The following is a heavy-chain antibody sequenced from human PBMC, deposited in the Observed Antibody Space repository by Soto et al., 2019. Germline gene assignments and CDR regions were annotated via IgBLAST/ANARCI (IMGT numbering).Heavy chain of an antibody. CDR2: ISAYSGGT. D-gene: IGHD1-7*01. CDR1: GYSFTSYC. J-gene: IGHJ5*02. V-gene: IGHV1-2*04. Sequence: ASVKVSCKASGYSFTSYCISWVRQAPGQGLEWMGWISAYSGGTNYAQKFQGWVTMTRDTSISTAYMELSRLRSDDTAVYYCAREGTRYRRFGFDPWGQGTLVTVSS. CDR3: AREGTRYRRFGFDP.